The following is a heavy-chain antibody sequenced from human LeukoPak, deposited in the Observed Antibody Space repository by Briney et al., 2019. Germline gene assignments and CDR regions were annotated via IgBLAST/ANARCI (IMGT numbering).Heavy chain of an antibody. CDR1: GFNFSSYW. J-gene: IGHJ4*02. D-gene: IGHD1-26*01. V-gene: IGHV3-7*01. CDR2: INQDGGKK. Sequence: GGSLRLSCAASGFNFSSYWMSWVRQAPGKGLEWVANINQDGGKKYYVDSVRGRFAISRDNAENSVYLQLNSLRAEDTALYYCARGGAPDNWGQGTLVTVSS. CDR3: ARGGAPDN.